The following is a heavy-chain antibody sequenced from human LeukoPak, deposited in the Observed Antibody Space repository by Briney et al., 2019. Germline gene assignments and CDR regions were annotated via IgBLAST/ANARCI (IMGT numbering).Heavy chain of an antibody. CDR2: ISSGSSYI. CDR1: GFTFSSYS. V-gene: IGHV3-21*01. Sequence: GGCLRLSCAASGFTFSSYSMNWVRQAPGKGLEWVSSISSGSSYIYYAGSVKGRFTISRDNAKNSLYLQMNSLRAEDTAVYYCARSNPTAPWGGYFDYWGQGTLVTVSS. D-gene: IGHD2-21*02. CDR3: ARSNPTAPWGGYFDY. J-gene: IGHJ4*02.